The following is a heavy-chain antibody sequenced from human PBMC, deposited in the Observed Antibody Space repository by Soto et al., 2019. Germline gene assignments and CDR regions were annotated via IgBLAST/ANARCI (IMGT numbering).Heavy chain of an antibody. CDR2: ISAYNGNT. V-gene: IGHV1-18*04. CDR3: ARGKRYCSSTSCYTTDYYYYGMDV. CDR1: GYTFTSYG. J-gene: IGHJ6*02. D-gene: IGHD2-2*02. Sequence: AASVKVSCKASGYTFTSYGISWVRQAPGQGLEWMGWISAYNGNTNYAQKLQGRVTMTTDTSTSTAYMELRSLRSDDTAVYYCARGKRYCSSTSCYTTDYYYYGMDVWGQGTTVTVSS.